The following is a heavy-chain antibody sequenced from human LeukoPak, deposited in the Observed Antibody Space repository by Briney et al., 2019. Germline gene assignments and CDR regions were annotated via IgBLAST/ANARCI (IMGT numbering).Heavy chain of an antibody. CDR2: ISWNSGSI. Sequence: GGSLRLSCAASGFPFDDYAMHWVRQAPGKGLEWVSGISWNSGSIGYADSVKGRFTISRDNAKNSLYLQMNSLRAEDTALYYCAKDMSSSGHKGFDYWGQGTLVTVSS. V-gene: IGHV3-9*01. CDR1: GFPFDDYA. CDR3: AKDMSSSGHKGFDY. D-gene: IGHD6-19*01. J-gene: IGHJ4*02.